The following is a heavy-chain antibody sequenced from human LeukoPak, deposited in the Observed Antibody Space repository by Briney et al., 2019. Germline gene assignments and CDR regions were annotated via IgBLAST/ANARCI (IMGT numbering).Heavy chain of an antibody. J-gene: IGHJ6*02. CDR3: ARDSDTAMVDYYGMDV. V-gene: IGHV1-69*13. CDR1: GGTFSSYA. D-gene: IGHD5-18*01. CDR2: IIPIFGTA. Sequence: SVKLSCKASGGTFSSYAISWVRQAPGQGLEWMGGIIPIFGTANYAQKFQGRVTITADESTSTAYMELSSLRSEDTAVYYCARDSDTAMVDYYGMDVWGQGTTVTVSS.